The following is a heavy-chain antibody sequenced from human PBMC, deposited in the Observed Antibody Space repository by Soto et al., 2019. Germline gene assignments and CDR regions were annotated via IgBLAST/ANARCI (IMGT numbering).Heavy chain of an antibody. CDR2: ISYDGSNK. D-gene: IGHD3-3*01. J-gene: IGHJ6*02. CDR3: AKDRIRFLEWLSTAYYYGMDV. V-gene: IGHV3-30*18. CDR1: GFTFSSYG. Sequence: QVQLVASGGGVVQPGRSLRLSCAASGFTFSSYGMHWVRQAPGKGLEWVAVISYDGSNKYYADSVKGRFTISRDNSKNTLYLQMNSLRAEDTAVYYCAKDRIRFLEWLSTAYYYGMDVWGQGTTVTVSS.